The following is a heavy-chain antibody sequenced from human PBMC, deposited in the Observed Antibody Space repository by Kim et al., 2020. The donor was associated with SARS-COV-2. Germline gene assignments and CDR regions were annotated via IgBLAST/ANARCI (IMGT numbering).Heavy chain of an antibody. CDR2: ISSSGST. D-gene: IGHD3-9*01. V-gene: IGHV4-59*13. Sequence: SETLSLTCTVSGGSISTYYWSWIRQPPGKGLEWIGYISSSGSTSYNPSLKTRVTISVDTSKNQFSLNLNSVTAADTAVYYCARENFAFYGMDVLGQGTTV. J-gene: IGHJ6*02. CDR1: GGSISTYY. CDR3: ARENFAFYGMDV.